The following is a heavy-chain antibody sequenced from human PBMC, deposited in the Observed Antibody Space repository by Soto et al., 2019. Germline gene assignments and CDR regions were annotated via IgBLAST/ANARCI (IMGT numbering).Heavy chain of an antibody. CDR1: GYSFTNYW. D-gene: IGHD6-19*01. CDR3: ARVKLSGWKNYYYAMSV. J-gene: IGHJ6*04. Sequence: PGESLKISCKGFGYSFTNYWIGWVRQMPGKGLEWMGVIYPADSDTRYSPSFQGQVTISVDKSINTAYLQWSSLKASDTAMYYCARVKLSGWKNYYYAMSVWGKGTTVTVSS. CDR2: IYPADSDT. V-gene: IGHV5-51*01.